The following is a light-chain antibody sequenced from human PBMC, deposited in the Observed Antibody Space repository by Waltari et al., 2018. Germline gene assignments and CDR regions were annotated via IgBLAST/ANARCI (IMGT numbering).Light chain of an antibody. J-gene: IGLJ3*02. CDR3: SSYTRRSYWV. Sequence: QSALTQPASVSGSPGQPITISCPGTSRAVGFYAFVSWFQQHPGKAPKLMIYKVNNRPSGVSNRFSGSKSANTASLTISGLQAEDEADYYCSSYTRRSYWVFGGGTQLTVL. V-gene: IGLV2-14*01. CDR1: SRAVGFYAF. CDR2: KVN.